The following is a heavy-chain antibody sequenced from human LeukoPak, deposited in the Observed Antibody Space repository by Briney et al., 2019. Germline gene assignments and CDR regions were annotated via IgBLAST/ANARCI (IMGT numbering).Heavy chain of an antibody. V-gene: IGHV4-39*01. D-gene: IGHD3-3*01. Sequence: SETLSLTCTVSGGSISSSSYSWGWIRQPPGKGLEWIGSIYYSGTTYYNPSLKSRVTISVDTSKIQFSLKLSSLAATDTAVYFCARLRFDFWSGYTHPYFDYWGQGTLVTVSS. CDR3: ARLRFDFWSGYTHPYFDY. CDR1: GGSISSSSYS. CDR2: IYYSGTT. J-gene: IGHJ4*02.